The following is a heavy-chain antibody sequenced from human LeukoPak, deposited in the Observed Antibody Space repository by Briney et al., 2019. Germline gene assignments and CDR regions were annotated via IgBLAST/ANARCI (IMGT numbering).Heavy chain of an antibody. Sequence: SETLSLTCTVSGGSISGSSYYWGWIRQPPGKGLEWIGNIYYSGRTYYSPSLKSRVTISVDTSKNQFSLKLSSVTAADTAVYYCATTYYDDASHWGQGTLVTVSS. J-gene: IGHJ4*02. V-gene: IGHV4-39*07. CDR3: ATTYYDDASH. D-gene: IGHD3-22*01. CDR1: GGSISGSSYY. CDR2: IYYSGRT.